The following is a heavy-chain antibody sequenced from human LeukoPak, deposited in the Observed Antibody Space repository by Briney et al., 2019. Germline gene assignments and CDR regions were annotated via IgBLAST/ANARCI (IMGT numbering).Heavy chain of an antibody. Sequence: GGSLRLSCAASGFTFSSYAMSWVRQAPGKGLEWVSTITNGDSTYFADSVKGRFTLSRDNSKNTLYLQMSSLRAEDTAVYYCAERALDTALAPGYFDSWGQGTLVTVSS. J-gene: IGHJ4*02. D-gene: IGHD5-18*01. V-gene: IGHV3-23*01. CDR2: ITNGDST. CDR3: AERALDTALAPGYFDS. CDR1: GFTFSSYA.